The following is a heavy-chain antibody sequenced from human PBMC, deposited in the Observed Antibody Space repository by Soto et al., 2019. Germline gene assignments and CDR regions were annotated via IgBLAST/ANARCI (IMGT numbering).Heavy chain of an antibody. CDR1: GYTFTSYG. CDR2: ISAYNGNT. V-gene: IGHV1-18*04. CDR3: ARSAATLVGWFDP. Sequence: GASVKVSCKASGYTFTSYGISWLRQAPGQGLEWMGWISAYNGNTNNAQKLQGRVTMPTDTSTSTAYMELRSLRSDDTAVYYWARSAATLVGWFDPWGQGTLVTVSS. J-gene: IGHJ5*02. D-gene: IGHD2-15*01.